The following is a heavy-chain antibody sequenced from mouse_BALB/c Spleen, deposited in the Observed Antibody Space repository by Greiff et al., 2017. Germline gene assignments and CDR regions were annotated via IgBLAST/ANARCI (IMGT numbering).Heavy chain of an antibody. D-gene: IGHD2-4*01. J-gene: IGHJ3*01. CDR1: GYTFSSYW. CDR2: ILPGSGST. V-gene: IGHV1-9*01. CDR3: ARGGLRRASWFAY. Sequence: VQLQQSGAELMKPGASVKISCKATGYTFSSYWIEWVKQRPGHGLEWIGEILPGSGSTNYNEKFKGKATFTADTSSNTAYMQLSSLTSEDSAVYYCARGGLRRASWFAYWGQGTLVTVSA.